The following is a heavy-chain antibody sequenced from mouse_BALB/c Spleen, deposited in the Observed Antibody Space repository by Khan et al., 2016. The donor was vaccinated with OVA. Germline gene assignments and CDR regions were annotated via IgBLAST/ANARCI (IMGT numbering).Heavy chain of an antibody. Sequence: VQLKESGPGLVAPSQSLSITCTISGFSLTNYGVHWVRQPPGKGLEWLVVIWSDGSTTYNSALKSRLSISKDNSKSQVFLKMNSLQTDDTAMYYCARQPYYHYYIMDYGGQGTSGTVSS. CDR3: ARQPYYHYYIMDY. CDR1: GFSLTNYG. V-gene: IGHV2-6-1*01. CDR2: IWSDGST. D-gene: IGHD2-10*01. J-gene: IGHJ4*01.